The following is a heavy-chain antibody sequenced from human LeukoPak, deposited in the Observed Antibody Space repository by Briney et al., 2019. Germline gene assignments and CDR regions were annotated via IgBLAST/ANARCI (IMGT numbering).Heavy chain of an antibody. Sequence: ASVKVSCKASGYTFTNYDINWVRQAPGLGLEWMGWMNPNTGNTGYAQKFQGRVTMTRNTSISTAYMELSSLRSDDTAVYYCAREPDDYWGQGTLVTVSS. CDR3: AREPDDY. V-gene: IGHV1-8*01. CDR1: GYTFTNYD. J-gene: IGHJ4*02. CDR2: MNPNTGNT.